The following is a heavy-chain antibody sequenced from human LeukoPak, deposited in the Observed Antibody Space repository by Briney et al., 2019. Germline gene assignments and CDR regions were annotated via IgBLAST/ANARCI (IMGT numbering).Heavy chain of an antibody. Sequence: GGSLRLSCAASGFTFSSYSMNWVRQAPGKGLEWVSYIRTSGTNTDYAGSVKGRFTISRDNAKNSLYLQMNSLRAEDTAVYYCARMNYVSSGWGAPFDYWGQGTLVTVSS. CDR2: IRTSGTNT. D-gene: IGHD1-7*01. V-gene: IGHV3-48*04. J-gene: IGHJ4*02. CDR3: ARMNYVSSGWGAPFDY. CDR1: GFTFSSYS.